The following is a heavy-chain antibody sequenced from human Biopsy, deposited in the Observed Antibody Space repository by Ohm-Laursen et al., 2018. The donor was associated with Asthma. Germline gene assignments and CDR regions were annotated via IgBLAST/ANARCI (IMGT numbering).Heavy chain of an antibody. D-gene: IGHD2-2*01. V-gene: IGHV4-34*01. J-gene: IGHJ6*02. Sequence: SDTLSLTCAVYGGSFSGYYWSWIRQPPGKGLEWIGKINHSGSTNYNPSLKSRVTISVDTSKNQFSLKLSSVTAADTAVYYCARVVGGYCSSTSCYGGYYYGMDVWGQGTTVTVSS. CDR2: INHSGST. CDR3: ARVVGGYCSSTSCYGGYYYGMDV. CDR1: GGSFSGYY.